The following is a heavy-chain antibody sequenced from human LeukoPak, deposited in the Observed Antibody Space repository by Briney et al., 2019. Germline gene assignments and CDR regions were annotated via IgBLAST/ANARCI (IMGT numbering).Heavy chain of an antibody. D-gene: IGHD6-13*01. V-gene: IGHV4-61*08. Sequence: SETLSLTCTVSGGSISSGGYYWSWIRQHPGKGLEWIGYIYYSGSTNYNPSLKSRVTMSVDRSKNQFSLKLSSVTAADTALYYCARLPGAASGTSLFDYWGQGVLVTVSS. CDR1: GGSISSGGYY. CDR3: ARLPGAASGTSLFDY. CDR2: IYYSGST. J-gene: IGHJ4*02.